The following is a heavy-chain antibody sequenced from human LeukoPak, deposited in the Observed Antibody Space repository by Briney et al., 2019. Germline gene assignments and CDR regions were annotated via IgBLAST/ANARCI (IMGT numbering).Heavy chain of an antibody. J-gene: IGHJ4*02. V-gene: IGHV3-7*01. D-gene: IGHD3-16*01. Sequence: GGSLGLSCAASGFAFSTYWMTWVRQAPGKGLEWVANIKQDGSGKYYVDSVKGRFTISRDYAKNSLYLQMNSLRAEDTAVYYCANLRLEGWGQGTLVTVSS. CDR2: IKQDGSGK. CDR1: GFAFSTYW. CDR3: ANLRLEG.